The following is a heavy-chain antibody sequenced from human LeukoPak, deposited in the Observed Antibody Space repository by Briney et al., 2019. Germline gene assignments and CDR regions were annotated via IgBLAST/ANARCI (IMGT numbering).Heavy chain of an antibody. J-gene: IGHJ4*02. Sequence: GGSLRLSCAASGFTFSTYTMNWVRQAPGKGLEWVSGIYGSGGASFYADSVKGRFTIPRDNSQNTVFLQMDSLRDEDTALYYCAKDLRKDGIWDIDYWGQGTLVTVSS. V-gene: IGHV3-23*01. D-gene: IGHD1-14*01. CDR1: GFTFSTYT. CDR2: IYGSGGAS. CDR3: AKDLRKDGIWDIDY.